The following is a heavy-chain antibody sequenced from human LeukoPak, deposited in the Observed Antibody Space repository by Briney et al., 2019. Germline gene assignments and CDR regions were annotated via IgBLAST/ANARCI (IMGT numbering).Heavy chain of an antibody. J-gene: IGHJ4*02. CDR3: AGLYGDYADY. Sequence: SETLSLTCAVYGGSFSGYYWSWIRQPPGKGLEWIGEINHSGSTNYNPSLKSRVTISVDTSKNQFSLKLSSVTAADTAVYYCAGLYGDYADYWGQGTLVTVSS. V-gene: IGHV4-34*01. CDR2: INHSGST. D-gene: IGHD4-17*01. CDR1: GGSFSGYY.